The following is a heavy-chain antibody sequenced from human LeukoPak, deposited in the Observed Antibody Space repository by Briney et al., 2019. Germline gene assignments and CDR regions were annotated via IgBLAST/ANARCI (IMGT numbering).Heavy chain of an antibody. CDR1: GFTFSSYL. CDR2: KKQDGSEK. V-gene: IGHV3-7*01. CDR3: AREPTPYGSGSYIPYYFDY. J-gene: IGHJ4*02. D-gene: IGHD3-10*01. Sequence: GSLRLSCSAFGFTFSSYLISLVRQAPGKGLGWVANKKQDGSEKYYVDTVKGRFTIYRDNAKNSLYLQMNSLRAEDTAVYYCAREPTPYGSGSYIPYYFDYWGQGTLVTVSS.